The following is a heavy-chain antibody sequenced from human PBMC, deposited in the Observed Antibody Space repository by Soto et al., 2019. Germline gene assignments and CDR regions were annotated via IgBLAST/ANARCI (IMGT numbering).Heavy chain of an antibody. J-gene: IGHJ4*02. CDR1: GFTFSSYA. Sequence: EVQLLESGGGLVQPGRSLRLSCAASGFTFSSYAMSWVRQAPGKGLEWVSAISGSGGTTYYADSVKGRFTISRDNSMNTLFLQMNSLRAEDTAVYYCAKFFVETGGSSGWPWSFHYWGQGTLVTVSS. V-gene: IGHV3-23*01. D-gene: IGHD6-25*01. CDR2: ISGSGGTT. CDR3: AKFFVETGGSSGWPWSFHY.